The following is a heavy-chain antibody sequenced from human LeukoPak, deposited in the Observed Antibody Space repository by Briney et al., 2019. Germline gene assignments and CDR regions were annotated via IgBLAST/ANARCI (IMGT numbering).Heavy chain of an antibody. CDR2: IGTAGDP. Sequence: GGSLRLSCAASGFTFSSYDMHWVRQATGKGLEWVSAIGTAGDPYYPGSVKGRFTISRENAKNSLYPQMNSLRAGDTAVYYCARGSTMLRGVNWYFDLWGRGTLVTVSS. J-gene: IGHJ2*01. CDR1: GFTFSSYD. D-gene: IGHD3-10*01. CDR3: ARGSTMLRGVNWYFDL. V-gene: IGHV3-13*05.